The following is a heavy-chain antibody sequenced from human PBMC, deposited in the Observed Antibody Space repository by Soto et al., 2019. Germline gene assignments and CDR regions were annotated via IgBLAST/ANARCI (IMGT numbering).Heavy chain of an antibody. Sequence: GGSLRLSCTTSGFTFSSYGMHWVRQAPGKGLEWVAIIWYDGRNKYHADSVKGRFTISRDNSKNTLYLQMSSLRPEDTGVYYCARDRGSIAATGINIDYWGQGTLVTVSS. D-gene: IGHD6-13*01. J-gene: IGHJ4*02. CDR3: ARDRGSIAATGINIDY. CDR1: GFTFSSYG. V-gene: IGHV3-33*01. CDR2: IWYDGRNK.